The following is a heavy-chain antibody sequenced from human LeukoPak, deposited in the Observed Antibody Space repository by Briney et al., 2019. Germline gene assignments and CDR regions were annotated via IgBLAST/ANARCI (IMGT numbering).Heavy chain of an antibody. CDR2: ISSSSSYI. CDR3: ARGGAVAGNNYFDY. D-gene: IGHD6-19*01. CDR1: GFTLTSDS. V-gene: IGHV3-21*01. J-gene: IGHJ4*02. Sequence: GGSLRLSCAASGFTLTSDSMNWVRQAPGKGLEWVASISSSSSYIYYADSVKGRFTISRDNAKNSLYLQMNSLRAEDTAVYYCARGGAVAGNNYFDYWGQGTLVTVSS.